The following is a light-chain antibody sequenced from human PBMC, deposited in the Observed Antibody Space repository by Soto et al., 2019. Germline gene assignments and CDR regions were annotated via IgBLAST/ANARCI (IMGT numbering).Light chain of an antibody. V-gene: IGKV3-20*01. J-gene: IGKJ1*01. Sequence: PGERATLSCRASQSVRSSYLSWYQHRPGQAPRVLIYDASSRATGIPDRFSGSGSGTGFTLTISRLEPEDFAVYYCQQYGSSPTFGQGTKVDIK. CDR2: DAS. CDR1: QSVRSSY. CDR3: QQYGSSPT.